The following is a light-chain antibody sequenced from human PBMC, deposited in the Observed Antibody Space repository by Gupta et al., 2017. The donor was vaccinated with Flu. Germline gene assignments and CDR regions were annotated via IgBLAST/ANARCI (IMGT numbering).Light chain of an antibody. CDR3: SSYTSSSTLVV. CDR2: EVS. V-gene: IGLV2-14*01. CDR1: SSDVGGYNY. J-gene: IGLJ2*01. Sequence: SALPPPASVSGSPGPSITISCTGTSSDVGGYNYVSWYQQHPGKAPKLMIYEVSNRPSGVSNRFSGSKSGNTASLTIAGLQAEEEADYYCSSYTSSSTLVVFGGGTKLTVL.